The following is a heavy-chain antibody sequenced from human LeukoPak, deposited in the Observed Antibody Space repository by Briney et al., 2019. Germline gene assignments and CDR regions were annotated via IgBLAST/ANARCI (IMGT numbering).Heavy chain of an antibody. V-gene: IGHV3-74*01. CDR2: INSDASRP. Sequence: GGSLRLSCAASRFTFSDYWIHWVRQAPGKGLVWASRINSDASRPSYADSVKGRFTISRDNAKNILYLQMNSLRVEDTALYYCARETREAGSGDHQTDSFDVWGQGTMVSVSS. J-gene: IGHJ3*01. CDR3: ARETREAGSGDHQTDSFDV. D-gene: IGHD2-15*01. CDR1: RFTFSDYW.